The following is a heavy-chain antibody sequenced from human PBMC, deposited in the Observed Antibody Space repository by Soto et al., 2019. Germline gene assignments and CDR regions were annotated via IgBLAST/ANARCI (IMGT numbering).Heavy chain of an antibody. J-gene: IGHJ4*02. Sequence: QVQLQQWGAGLLKPSETLSLTCAVYGGSFSGYYWSWIRQPPGKGLEWIGEINHSGSTNYNPSLKGRVTISVDTSKNQFSLKLSSVTAADTAVYYCARQLTGYGGDYWGQGTLVTVSS. V-gene: IGHV4-34*01. D-gene: IGHD5-12*01. CDR3: ARQLTGYGGDY. CDR1: GGSFSGYY. CDR2: INHSGST.